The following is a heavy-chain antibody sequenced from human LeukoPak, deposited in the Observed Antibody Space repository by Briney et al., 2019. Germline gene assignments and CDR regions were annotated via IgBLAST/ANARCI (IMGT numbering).Heavy chain of an antibody. CDR1: GFTFSSYE. CDR2: ISGSGGST. Sequence: PGGPLRLSCAASGFTFSSYEMNWVRQAPGKGLEWVSAISGSGGSTYYADSVKGRFTISRDNSKNTLYLQMNSLRAEDTAVYYCAKGRPLLHNYNWFDPWGQGTLVTVSS. V-gene: IGHV3-23*01. J-gene: IGHJ5*02. CDR3: AKGRPLLHNYNWFDP. D-gene: IGHD3-10*01.